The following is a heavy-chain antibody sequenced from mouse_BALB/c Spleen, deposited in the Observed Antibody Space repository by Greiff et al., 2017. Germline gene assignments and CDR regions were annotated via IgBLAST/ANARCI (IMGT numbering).Heavy chain of an antibody. J-gene: IGHJ4*01. D-gene: IGHD2-10*02. CDR2: ISDGGSYT. Sequence: EVKVEESGGGLVKPGGSLKLSCAASGFTFSDYYMYWVRQTPEKRLEWVATISDGGSYTYYPDSVKGRFTISRDNAKNNLYLQMSSLKSEDTAMYYCARDKGYGNYVGAMDYWGQGTSVTVSS. V-gene: IGHV5-4*02. CDR3: ARDKGYGNYVGAMDY. CDR1: GFTFSDYY.